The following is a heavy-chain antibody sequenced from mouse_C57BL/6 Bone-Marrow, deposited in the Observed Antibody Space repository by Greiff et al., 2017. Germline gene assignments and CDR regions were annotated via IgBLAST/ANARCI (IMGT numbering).Heavy chain of an antibody. CDR1: GYTFTEYT. J-gene: IGHJ1*03. CDR3: ARHEAGGWDGVWYFDV. Sequence: QVQLKESGAELVKPGASVKLSCKASGYTFTEYTIHWVKQRSGQGLEWIGWFYPGSGSIKYNEKFKDKATLTADKSSSTVYMELSRLTSEDSAVYFCARHEAGGWDGVWYFDVWGTGTTVTVSS. CDR2: FYPGSGSI. V-gene: IGHV1-62-2*01. D-gene: IGHD4-1*01.